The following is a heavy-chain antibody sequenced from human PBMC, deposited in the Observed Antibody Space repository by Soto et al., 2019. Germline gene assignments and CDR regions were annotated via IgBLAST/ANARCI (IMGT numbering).Heavy chain of an antibody. J-gene: IGHJ3*02. V-gene: IGHV3-48*02. Sequence: GGSLRLSCAASGFTFSSYSMNWVRQAPGKGLEWVSYISSSSSTIYYADSVKGRFTISRDNAKNSLYLQMNSLRDEDTAVYYCAKDRMDHNGVWDPFDIWGQGTMVTVSS. CDR3: AKDRMDHNGVWDPFDI. D-gene: IGHD2-8*01. CDR2: ISSSSSTI. CDR1: GFTFSSYS.